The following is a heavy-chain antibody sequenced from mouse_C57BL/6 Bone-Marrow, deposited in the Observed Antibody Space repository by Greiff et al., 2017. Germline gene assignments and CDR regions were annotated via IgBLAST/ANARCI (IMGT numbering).Heavy chain of an antibody. CDR1: GYTFTSYW. CDR2: IDPSDSDT. CDR3: ANWGGEGLYYFDY. V-gene: IGHV1-52*01. Sequence: QVQLQQPGAELVRPGSSVKLSCKASGYTFTSYWMHWVKQSPIQGLEWIGNIDPSDSDTPSNQKFKDKATLTVDKSSSTAYMQLHSLTSEDTAGYYGANWGGEGLYYFDYWGQGTTLTVSS. D-gene: IGHD4-1*01. J-gene: IGHJ2*01.